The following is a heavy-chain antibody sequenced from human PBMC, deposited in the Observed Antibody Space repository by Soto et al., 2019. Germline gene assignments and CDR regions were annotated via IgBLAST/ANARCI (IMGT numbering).Heavy chain of an antibody. CDR3: ARHRRRIAAAGTGGWFDH. V-gene: IGHV4-34*01. CDR1: GTHSSGYY. Sequence: PXETLCPTSAVYGTHSSGYYWTLIIQPPGKVLEWIGEINHSGSTNYNPSLKSRVTISVDTSKNQFSLKLSSVTAADKAVYYCARHRRRIAAAGTGGWFDHWGQGTLVTVSS. J-gene: IGHJ5*02. D-gene: IGHD6-13*01. CDR2: INHSGST.